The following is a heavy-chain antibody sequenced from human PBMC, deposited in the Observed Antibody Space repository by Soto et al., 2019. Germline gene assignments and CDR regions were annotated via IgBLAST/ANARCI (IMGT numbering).Heavy chain of an antibody. V-gene: IGHV3-23*01. CDR3: AIESMGRGDINYFDV. D-gene: IGHD3-10*01. CDR2: ISGSGDST. CDR1: GFTFSSYA. J-gene: IGHJ4*02. Sequence: ELQLLESGGGLVQPGGSLRLSCTASGFTFSSYAMGWVRQAPGKGLEWVSGISGSGDSTYYADSVKARFTISRYNSTNTLYLQMTSLSAEDTAVYYCAIESMGRGDINYFDVWGQGTLVTVSS.